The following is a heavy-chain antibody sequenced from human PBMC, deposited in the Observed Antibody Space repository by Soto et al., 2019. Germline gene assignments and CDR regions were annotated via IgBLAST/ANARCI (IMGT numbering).Heavy chain of an antibody. CDR2: ISSNGGST. J-gene: IGHJ4*02. D-gene: IGHD3-9*01. CDR3: VKDSGYYDILTGYYPTYYFDY. Sequence: GGSLRLSCSASGFTFSSYAMHWVRHAPGKGLEYVSAISSNGGSTYYADSVKGRFTISRDNSKNTLYLQMSSLRAEDTAVYYCVKDSGYYDILTGYYPTYYFDYWGQGTLVTVPQ. V-gene: IGHV3-64D*06. CDR1: GFTFSSYA.